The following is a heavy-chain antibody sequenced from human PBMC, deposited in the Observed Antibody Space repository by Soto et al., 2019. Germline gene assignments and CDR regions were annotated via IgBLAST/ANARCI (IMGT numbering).Heavy chain of an antibody. J-gene: IGHJ6*03. CDR1: GYTFTSYG. V-gene: IGHV1-18*01. CDR2: ISAYNGNT. Sequence: ASVKVSCKASGYTFTSYGISWVRQAPGQGLEWMGWISAYNGNTNYAQKLQGRVTVTTDTSTSTAYMELRSLRSGDTAVYYCARDIVVVVADANYMDVWGKGTTVTVSS. CDR3: ARDIVVVVADANYMDV. D-gene: IGHD2-15*01.